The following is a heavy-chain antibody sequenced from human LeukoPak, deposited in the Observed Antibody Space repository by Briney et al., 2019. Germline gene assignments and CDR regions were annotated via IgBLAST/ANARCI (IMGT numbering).Heavy chain of an antibody. CDR2: IYHSGST. CDR3: ARHYLYDTSGDGTYYFDY. D-gene: IGHD3-22*01. V-gene: IGHV4-38-2*02. J-gene: IGHJ4*02. CDR1: GYSINSGYH. Sequence: SETLSLTCIVSGYSINSGYHWGWIRQPPGKGLEWIGSIYHSGSTYYNPSLKSRVTISIDTSKNQFSLKLSSVTDADTAVYYCARHYLYDTSGDGTYYFDYWGQGTLVTVSS.